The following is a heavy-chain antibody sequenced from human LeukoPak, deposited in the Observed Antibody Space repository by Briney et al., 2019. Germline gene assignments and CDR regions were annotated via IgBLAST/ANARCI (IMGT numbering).Heavy chain of an antibody. CDR3: ANGGYTITWPHWYFDL. V-gene: IGHV3-23*01. D-gene: IGHD6-13*01. J-gene: IGHJ2*01. Sequence: GGSLRLSCAAPGVTFSSYAMSWGRQAPGEGLEWGSGISGSGGSTNYADSVKGRFTISRDNAKNTRYLQMDRLRAEDTALYYCANGGYTITWPHWYFDLWGRGTLVSVSS. CDR1: GVTFSSYA. CDR2: ISGSGGST.